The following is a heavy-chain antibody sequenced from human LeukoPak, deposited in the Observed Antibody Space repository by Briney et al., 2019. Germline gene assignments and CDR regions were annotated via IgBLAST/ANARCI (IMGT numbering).Heavy chain of an antibody. Sequence: SETLSLTCTVTGGSTISFWWSWIRQPPGKGLEWVGYSYYSGNTAGTTVYNPSLKSRLTISVDTSRNQISLQLRSVTAADTAIYYCARLSCNSGNCYEDYWGQGALVAVSS. V-gene: IGHV4-59*08. CDR2: SYYSGNT. CDR1: GGSTISFW. CDR3: ARLSCNSGNCYEDY. D-gene: IGHD2-15*01. J-gene: IGHJ4*02.